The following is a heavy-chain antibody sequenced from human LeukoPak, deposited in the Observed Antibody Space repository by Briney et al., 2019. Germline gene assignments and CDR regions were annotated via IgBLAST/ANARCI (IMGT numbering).Heavy chain of an antibody. V-gene: IGHV1-18*01. CDR2: INAYNGNT. D-gene: IGHD1-26*01. Sequence: CMGWINAYNGNTNDAQKFQGRVTMTTDTSTSTAYMELRSLRSDDTAVYYCARGEKPYDYWGQGTLVSVSS. CDR3: ARGEKPYDY. J-gene: IGHJ4*02.